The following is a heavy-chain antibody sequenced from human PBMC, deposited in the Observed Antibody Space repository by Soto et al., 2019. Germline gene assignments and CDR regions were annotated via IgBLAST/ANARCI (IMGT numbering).Heavy chain of an antibody. Sequence: VKVSCKSSGGTFSSFINYPINWVRQAPGQGLEWMGGIVPNVGTVNYAQKFRGKVTITADKSTGTAYMELSSLRSEDTALYYCARRDTSGFLRYFDNWGQGTQVTVSS. J-gene: IGHJ4*02. V-gene: IGHV1-69*06. D-gene: IGHD3-3*01. CDR3: ARRDTSGFLRYFDN. CDR2: IVPNVGTV. CDR1: GGTFSSFINYP.